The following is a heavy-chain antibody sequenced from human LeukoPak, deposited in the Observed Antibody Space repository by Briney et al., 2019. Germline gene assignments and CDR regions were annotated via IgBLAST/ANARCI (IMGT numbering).Heavy chain of an antibody. J-gene: IGHJ4*02. CDR3: ARASLNYDSSGYYYPPAFDY. D-gene: IGHD3-22*01. CDR1: GGSISSYY. CDR2: IYTRGST. V-gene: IGHV4-4*07. Sequence: SETLSLTCTVSGGSISSYYWSWIRQPAGKGLEWIGRIYTRGSTNYNPSLKSRVTMSVDTSKNQFSLKLSSVTAADTAVYYCARASLNYDSSGYYYPPAFDYWGQGTLVTVSS.